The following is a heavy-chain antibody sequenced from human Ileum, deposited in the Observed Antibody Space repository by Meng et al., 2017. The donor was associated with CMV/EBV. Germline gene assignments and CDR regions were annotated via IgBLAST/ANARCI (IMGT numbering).Heavy chain of an antibody. CDR3: ARGVRGYCSSTSCYLMGAWFDP. J-gene: IGHJ5*02. D-gene: IGHD2-2*01. CDR2: INHSGST. Sequence: GYYWSWIPQPPGKGLEWIGEINHSGSTNYNPSLKSRVTISVDTSKNQFSLKLSSVTAADTAVYYCARGVRGYCSSTSCYLMGAWFDPWGQGTLVTVSS. V-gene: IGHV4-34*01. CDR1: GYY.